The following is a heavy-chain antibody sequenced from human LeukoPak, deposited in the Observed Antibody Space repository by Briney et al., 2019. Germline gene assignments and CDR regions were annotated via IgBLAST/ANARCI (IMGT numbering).Heavy chain of an antibody. V-gene: IGHV3-30*04. CDR1: GFTFNSYA. CDR2: ISYDGSNK. D-gene: IGHD5-12*01. CDR3: ARDQLAYSGYDTLFDY. Sequence: GGSLRRSCAASGFTFNSYAMHWVRQAPGKGLEGGAVISYDGSNKYYAESVTGRFTISRDNSKNTLYLQLNSLRPDDTAVYYCARDQLAYSGYDTLFDYWGQGTLVTVSS. J-gene: IGHJ4*02.